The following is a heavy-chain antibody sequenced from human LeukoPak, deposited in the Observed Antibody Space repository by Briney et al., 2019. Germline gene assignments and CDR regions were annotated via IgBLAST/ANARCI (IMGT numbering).Heavy chain of an antibody. D-gene: IGHD2-15*01. Sequence: GGSLRLSCAASGFTFTNYAMTWVRQAPGKGLEWVAATVGIGPDTYHADSVKGRFTISRDNSKNTLYLQMNSLRVEDTAVYYCTKASAARCIGVFCYPFDHWGQGTLVTVSS. CDR1: GFTFTNYA. J-gene: IGHJ4*02. CDR3: TKASAARCIGVFCYPFDH. CDR2: TVGIGPDT. V-gene: IGHV3-23*01.